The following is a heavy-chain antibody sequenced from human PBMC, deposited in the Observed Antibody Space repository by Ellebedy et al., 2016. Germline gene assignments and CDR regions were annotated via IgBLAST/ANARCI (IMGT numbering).Heavy chain of an antibody. CDR2: IKEDGSFK. J-gene: IGHJ4*02. D-gene: IGHD3-10*01. Sequence: GESLKISCAASGFTFSSYWMYWVRQAPGKGLAWVASIKEDGSFKQYVDSVRGRFTISRDNAKNSVYLQMNVLRVEDRGIYYCATDLRPLTRGWGYWGQGTLVTVSS. CDR1: GFTFSSYW. CDR3: ATDLRPLTRGWGY. V-gene: IGHV3-7*01.